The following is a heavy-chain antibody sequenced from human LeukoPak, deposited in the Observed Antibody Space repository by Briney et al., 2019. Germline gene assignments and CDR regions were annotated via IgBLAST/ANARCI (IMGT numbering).Heavy chain of an antibody. D-gene: IGHD2-15*01. CDR1: GFTFSSYS. CDR2: VSGSGGNT. Sequence: GGSLRLSCAASGFTFSSYSMNWVRQAPGKGLEWVSSVSGSGGNTYYADSVKGRFTISRDHPRHTLYLQMNSLRAEDTALYYCAKGLSSNIWADFDSWGQGTLVTVSS. J-gene: IGHJ4*02. CDR3: AKGLSSNIWADFDS. V-gene: IGHV3-23*01.